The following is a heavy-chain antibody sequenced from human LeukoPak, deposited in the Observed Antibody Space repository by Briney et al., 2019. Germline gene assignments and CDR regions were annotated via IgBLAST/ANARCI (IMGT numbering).Heavy chain of an antibody. D-gene: IGHD3-9*01. CDR2: IYYSGST. Sequence: SDTLSLTYTVCVCSISRCYLIWIRQPPGKGLEGMGYIYYSGSTNYNPSLTSRVTISVDTSKTQFSLKLSSVTAADTAVYYCARASGLTLRYFDWLSDAFDIWGQGTMVTVSS. V-gene: IGHV4-59*07. J-gene: IGHJ3*02. CDR1: VCSISRCY. CDR3: ARASGLTLRYFDWLSDAFDI.